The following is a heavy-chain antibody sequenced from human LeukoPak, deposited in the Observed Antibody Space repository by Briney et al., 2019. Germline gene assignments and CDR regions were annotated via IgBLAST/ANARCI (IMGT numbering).Heavy chain of an antibody. CDR2: ISAYNGNT. J-gene: IGHJ4*02. D-gene: IGHD3-3*01. Sequence: ASVKVSCKASGYTFTSYGISWVRQAPGQGLEWMGWISAYNGNTNYAQKLQGRVTMTTDTSTSTAYMELRSLRSDDTAVYYCARDKAGSRFLEWLLLGEGKPDFDYWGQGTLVTVSS. CDR3: ARDKAGSRFLEWLLLGEGKPDFDY. CDR1: GYTFTSYG. V-gene: IGHV1-18*01.